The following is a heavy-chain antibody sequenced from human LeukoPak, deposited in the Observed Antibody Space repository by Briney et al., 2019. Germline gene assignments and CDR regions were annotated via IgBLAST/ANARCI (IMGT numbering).Heavy chain of an antibody. CDR2: IYYSGKT. V-gene: IGHV4-31*03. CDR1: GGPINRGGEY. Sequence: SETLSLTCIVSGGPINRGGEYWSWIRQHRGKALEWIGYIYYSGKTDYHPSLRSRITMSVDTSKNQLSLNVSFVTAADTAVYYCSRGHHWFDPWGQGTLVTVSS. CDR3: SRGHHWFDP. J-gene: IGHJ5*02.